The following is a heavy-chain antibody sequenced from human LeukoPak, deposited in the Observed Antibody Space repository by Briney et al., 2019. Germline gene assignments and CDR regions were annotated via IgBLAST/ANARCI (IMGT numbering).Heavy chain of an antibody. CDR3: VRNAASDFYYYMGV. V-gene: IGHV3-23*01. J-gene: IGHJ6*03. D-gene: IGHD6-25*01. CDR1: GFTFTTYA. CDR2: ISGSGGST. Sequence: GGSLRLSCAASGFTFTTYAMTWVRQAPGKGLEWVSVISGSGGSTYYADSVKGRFTISRDNSKNTLYLQMNSLRAEDTAVYYCVRNAASDFYYYMGVWGRGTTVTVS.